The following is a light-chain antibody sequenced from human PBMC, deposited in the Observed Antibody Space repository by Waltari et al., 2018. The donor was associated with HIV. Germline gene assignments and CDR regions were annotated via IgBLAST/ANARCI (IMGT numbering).Light chain of an antibody. Sequence: DIQMTQSPSSLSASVGARVPITCRASQSISNYLNWYQQKPGKAPKFLIFAASNLESGVPSRFSGSGSGTDFTLTISSLQPEDFATYYCQQSYSTLYTFGQGTKLEI. CDR2: AAS. J-gene: IGKJ2*01. CDR1: QSISNY. CDR3: QQSYSTLYT. V-gene: IGKV1-39*01.